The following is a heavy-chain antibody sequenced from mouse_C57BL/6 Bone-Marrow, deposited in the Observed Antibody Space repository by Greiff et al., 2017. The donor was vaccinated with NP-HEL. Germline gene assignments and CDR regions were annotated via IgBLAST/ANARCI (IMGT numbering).Heavy chain of an antibody. J-gene: IGHJ3*01. Sequence: EVKLVESGGGLVKPGGSLKLSCAASGFTFSSYAMSWVRQTPEKRLEWVATISDGGSYTYYPDNVKGRFTISRDNAKNNLYLQMSHLKSEDTARYYCARGVLWSFAYWGQGTLVTVSA. CDR2: ISDGGSYT. D-gene: IGHD1-1*02. CDR3: ARGVLWSFAY. V-gene: IGHV5-4*03. CDR1: GFTFSSYA.